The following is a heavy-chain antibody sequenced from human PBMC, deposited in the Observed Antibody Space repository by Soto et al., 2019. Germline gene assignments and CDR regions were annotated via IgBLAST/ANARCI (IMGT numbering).Heavy chain of an antibody. Sequence: QVQLVESGGGVVQPGRSLRLSCAASGFTFSSYGMHWVRQAPGKGLEWVAVISYDGSNKYYADSVKGRFTISRDNSKNTLYLQMNSLRAEGTAVYYCAKGDFSDSGGDGYYFDYWGQGTLVTVSS. CDR2: ISYDGSNK. CDR3: AKGDFSDSGGDGYYFDY. CDR1: GFTFSSYG. J-gene: IGHJ4*02. V-gene: IGHV3-30*18. D-gene: IGHD6-19*01.